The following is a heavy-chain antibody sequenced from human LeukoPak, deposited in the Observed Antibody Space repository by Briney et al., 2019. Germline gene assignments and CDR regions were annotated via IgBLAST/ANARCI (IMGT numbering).Heavy chain of an antibody. CDR3: ARDHIAAAATGYFQH. Sequence: GGSLRLSCAASGFTFNKYAMHWVRQAPGKGLEWVAVVSYLGNDKFYADSVKGRFTISKDNSNNTVYLEINSLRSEDTAVYYCARDHIAAAATGYFQHWGQGTLVTVSS. CDR1: GFTFNKYA. J-gene: IGHJ1*01. D-gene: IGHD6-13*01. V-gene: IGHV3-30-3*01. CDR2: VSYLGNDK.